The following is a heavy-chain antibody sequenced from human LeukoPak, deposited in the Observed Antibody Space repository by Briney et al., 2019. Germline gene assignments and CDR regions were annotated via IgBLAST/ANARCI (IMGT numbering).Heavy chain of an antibody. Sequence: AGSLTLSCAASGFTFSNYWMHWVRQAPGKGLVWVSHFNSDGSRTTYAYSVKGRFTISRDNAKNTLYLQINTRTADDTALYYCARGGTSPVDYWGQGTLVSVCS. CDR1: GFTFSNYW. CDR2: FNSDGSRT. CDR3: ARGGTSPVDY. J-gene: IGHJ4*02. V-gene: IGHV3-74*01. D-gene: IGHD1-1*01.